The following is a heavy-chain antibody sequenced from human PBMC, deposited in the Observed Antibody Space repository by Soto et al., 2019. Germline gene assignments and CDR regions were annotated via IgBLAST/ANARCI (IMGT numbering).Heavy chain of an antibody. J-gene: IGHJ4*02. D-gene: IGHD5-12*01. CDR3: AHSDGGYEIIYFDF. Sequence: SGPTLVNPTQTLTLTCTFSGFSFTTTGVAVGWIRQTPGGALEWLTLIYYNDDRRFSPSLKTRLTITGDTSKNQVVLSLTNVDPGDTATYFCAHSDGGYEIIYFDFWGQGIPVTVSS. CDR1: GFSFTTTGVA. CDR2: IYYNDDR. V-gene: IGHV2-5*01.